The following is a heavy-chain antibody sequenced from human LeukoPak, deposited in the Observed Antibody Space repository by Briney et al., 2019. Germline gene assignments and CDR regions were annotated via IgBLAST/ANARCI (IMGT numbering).Heavy chain of an antibody. V-gene: IGHV4-34*01. CDR3: ARSGIVVVPAATKDGGNWFDP. Sequence: PSETLSLTCAVYGGSFSGYYWSWIRQPPGKGLEWIGEINHSGSTNYNPSLKSRVTISVDTSKNQFSLKLSSVTAADTAMYYCARSGIVVVPAATKDGGNWFDPWGQGTLVTVSS. CDR1: GGSFSGYY. CDR2: INHSGST. J-gene: IGHJ5*02. D-gene: IGHD2-2*01.